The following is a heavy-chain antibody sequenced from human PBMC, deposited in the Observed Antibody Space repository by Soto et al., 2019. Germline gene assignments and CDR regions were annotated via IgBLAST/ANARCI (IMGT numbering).Heavy chain of an antibody. V-gene: IGHV3-33*01. D-gene: IGHD4-4*01. CDR3: ARELFTVTVYYYGMDV. CDR2: IWYDGSNK. J-gene: IGHJ6*02. CDR1: GFTFSSYG. Sequence: SLRLSCAASGFTFSSYGMHWVRQAPGKGLEWVAVIWYDGSNKYYADSVKGRFTISRDNSKNTLYLQMNSLRAEDTAVYYCARELFTVTVYYYGMDVWGQGTTVTVSS.